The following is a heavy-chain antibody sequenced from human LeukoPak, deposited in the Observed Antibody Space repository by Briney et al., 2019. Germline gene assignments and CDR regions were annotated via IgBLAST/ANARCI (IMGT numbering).Heavy chain of an antibody. CDR3: AKRGSSGWYSNSYDMDV. D-gene: IGHD6-19*01. CDR1: GFTFSSYA. J-gene: IGHJ6*03. Sequence: GGSLRLSCAASGFTFSSYAMSWVRQAPGKGLEWVSAVGGSGGSTYYADSVKGRFTISRDNSKNTLYLQMNSLRAEDTAVYYCAKRGSSGWYSNSYDMDVWGKGTTITVSS. V-gene: IGHV3-23*01. CDR2: VGGSGGST.